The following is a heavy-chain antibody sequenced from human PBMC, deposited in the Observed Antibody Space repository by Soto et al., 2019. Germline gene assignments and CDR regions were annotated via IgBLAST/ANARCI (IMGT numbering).Heavy chain of an antibody. V-gene: IGHV4-31*03. CDR3: AREWRDYYFDY. J-gene: IGHJ4*02. CDR2: IYYSGST. Sequence: QVQLQESGPGLVKPSQSLSLTCTVSGGSIRSGGYYWSWIRQHPGKGLEWIGYIYYSGSTYYNPSLKSRVTISVYTSNNQFSLKLSSVTAADTAVYYCAREWRDYYFDYWGQGTLVTVSS. CDR1: GGSIRSGGYY.